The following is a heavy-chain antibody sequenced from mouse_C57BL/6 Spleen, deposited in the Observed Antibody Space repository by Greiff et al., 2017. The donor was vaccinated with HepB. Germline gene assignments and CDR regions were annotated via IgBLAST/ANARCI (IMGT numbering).Heavy chain of an antibody. CDR1: GFNIKDDY. Sequence: EVQLQQSGAELVRPGASVKLSCTASGFNIKDDYMHWVKQRPEQGLEWIGWIDPENGDTEYASKFQGKATIPADTSSNTAYLQISSLTAEDTAVYYCTHYLAYWGQGTLVTVSA. J-gene: IGHJ3*01. CDR2: IDPENGDT. V-gene: IGHV14-4*01. CDR3: THYLAY. D-gene: IGHD1-1*02.